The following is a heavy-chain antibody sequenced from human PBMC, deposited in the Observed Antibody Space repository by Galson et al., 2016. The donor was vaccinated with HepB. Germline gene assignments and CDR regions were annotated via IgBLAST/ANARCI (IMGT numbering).Heavy chain of an antibody. J-gene: IGHJ6*02. D-gene: IGHD2-15*01. CDR1: GFIFGDYA. V-gene: IGHV3-49*03. CDR2: IRSKAYGGTT. CDR3: TRERAFRCSSSSCSPYYGMDV. Sequence: SLRLSCAASGFIFGDYAMSWFRQAPGKGLEWVSFIRSKAYGGTTKYAASVKGRFTISRDDSKSIAYLQMNSLKTEDTAVYYCTRERAFRCSSSSCSPYYGMDVWGQGTTVTVSS.